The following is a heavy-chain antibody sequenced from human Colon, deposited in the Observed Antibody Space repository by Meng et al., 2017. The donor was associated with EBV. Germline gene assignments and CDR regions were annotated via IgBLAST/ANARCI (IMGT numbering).Heavy chain of an antibody. CDR2: ITVGGGST. CDR3: AQDRGYKYGYGA. Sequence: LDSGGGLAKPGGSLRLSCAVSGFPLRNYAMSWVRQAPGKGLEWVSVITVGGGSTYYADSVQGRFTISRDNGNNMLYLEMNSLRAEDTAVYYCAQDRGYKYGYGAWGQGTLVTVSS. CDR1: GFPLRNYA. D-gene: IGHD5-12*01. V-gene: IGHV3-23*01. J-gene: IGHJ5*02.